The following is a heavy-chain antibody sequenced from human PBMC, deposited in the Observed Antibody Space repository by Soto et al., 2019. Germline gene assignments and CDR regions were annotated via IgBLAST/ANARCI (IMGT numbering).Heavy chain of an antibody. J-gene: IGHJ6*02. D-gene: IGHD2-15*01. Sequence: GGSLRLSCAASGFTFNTYYMHWVRQAPGKGLEWVSSISSRSSSINYADSVRGRFTISRDDAKNSLYLQMNSLRAEDTAVYYCARADIVVAGTVAPYCYHVMCVWGQGTTGTVS. V-gene: IGHV3-21*01. CDR2: ISSRSSSI. CDR1: GFTFNTYY. CDR3: ARADIVVAGTVAPYCYHVMCV.